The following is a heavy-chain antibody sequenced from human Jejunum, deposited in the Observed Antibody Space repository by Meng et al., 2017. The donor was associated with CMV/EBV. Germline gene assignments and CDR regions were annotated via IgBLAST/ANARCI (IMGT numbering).Heavy chain of an antibody. J-gene: IGHJ4*02. V-gene: IGHV1-46*01. D-gene: IGHD1-26*01. CDR1: FTTYY. CDR3: ARTYSASYYSRYYFDY. CDR2: INPSGGST. Sequence: FTTYYLRWVRQAPGHGLEWMGLINPSGGSTTYAQNFRGRVTMTRDTSTRTVYIELSSLRSEDTAVYYCARTYSASYYSRYYFDYWGQGTQVTVSS.